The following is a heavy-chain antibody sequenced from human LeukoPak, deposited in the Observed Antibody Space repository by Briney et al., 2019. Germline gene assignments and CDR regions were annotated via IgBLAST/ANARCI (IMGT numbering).Heavy chain of an antibody. CDR2: IIPIFGTA. J-gene: IGHJ4*02. Sequence: GASVKVSCKASGYTFTSYGISWVRQAPGQGLEWMGRIIPIFGTASYAQKFQGRVTMTRDTSTSTVYMELSSLRSEDTAVYYCATNGVSTLEFDYWGQGTLVTVSS. D-gene: IGHD2-8*01. CDR1: GYTFTSYG. CDR3: ATNGVSTLEFDY. V-gene: IGHV1-69*05.